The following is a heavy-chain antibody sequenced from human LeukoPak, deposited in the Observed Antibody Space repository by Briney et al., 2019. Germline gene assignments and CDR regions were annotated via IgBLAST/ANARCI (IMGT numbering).Heavy chain of an antibody. CDR3: ARGNGVVARGPDY. D-gene: IGHD2-15*01. V-gene: IGHV1-2*02. Sequence: GASVKVSCKASGYTFTGYYMHWARQAPGQGLEWMGWINPNSGDTNYAQKFQGRVTMTRDTSISTAYMELSRLRSDDTAVYYCARGNGVVARGPDYWGQGTLVTVSS. CDR1: GYTFTGYY. J-gene: IGHJ4*02. CDR2: INPNSGDT.